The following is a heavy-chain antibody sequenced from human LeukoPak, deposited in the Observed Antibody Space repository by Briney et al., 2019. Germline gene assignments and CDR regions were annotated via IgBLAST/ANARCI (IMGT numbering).Heavy chain of an antibody. Sequence: ASVKVSYKASGYTFTVYYIHWLRQAPGQGLEWMGWIDPNSGGTNYAQNFQGRVTMTRDTPISTAYMELRRLRSDDTAVYYCAKSFPLGYYGSGSYYSWFDPWGQGTLVSVSS. D-gene: IGHD3-10*01. CDR1: GYTFTVYY. J-gene: IGHJ5*02. CDR3: AKSFPLGYYGSGSYYSWFDP. V-gene: IGHV1-2*02. CDR2: IDPNSGGT.